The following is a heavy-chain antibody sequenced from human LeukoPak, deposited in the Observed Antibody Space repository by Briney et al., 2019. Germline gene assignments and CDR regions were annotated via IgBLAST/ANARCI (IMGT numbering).Heavy chain of an antibody. CDR2: FDPEDGDT. CDR1: GYTLTELS. Sequence: ASVKVSCKVSGYTLTELSMHWVRQAPGKGLEWMGGFDPEDGDTSYAQKFQGRVTMTEDRSTDTVHMELRSLRSEDQAGYQCAKRPATLGAFYVWGQGTLVTVSS. D-gene: IGHD1-1*01. V-gene: IGHV1-24*01. CDR3: AKRPATLGAFYV. J-gene: IGHJ4*02.